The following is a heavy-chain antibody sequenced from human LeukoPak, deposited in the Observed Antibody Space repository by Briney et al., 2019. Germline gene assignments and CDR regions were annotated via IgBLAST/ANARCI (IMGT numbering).Heavy chain of an antibody. J-gene: IGHJ4*02. CDR3: ASSSWYALDY. Sequence: PGGSLRLSCAASGFTFSSYEMNWVRQAPGKGLEWVSYISSSGSTIYYADSVKGRFTISRDNSKNSLYLQMNSLRAEDTAIYYCASSSWYALDYWGQGTLVTGSS. V-gene: IGHV3-48*03. CDR2: ISSSGSTI. D-gene: IGHD6-13*01. CDR1: GFTFSSYE.